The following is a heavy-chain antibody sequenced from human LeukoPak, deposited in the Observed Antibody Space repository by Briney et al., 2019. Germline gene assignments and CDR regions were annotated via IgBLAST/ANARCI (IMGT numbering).Heavy chain of an antibody. CDR3: ATDKPPVGAIDY. D-gene: IGHD1-26*01. Sequence: GGSLRLSCAASGFDFSDRSMNWVRQAPGKGLEWVSYISGGSDSIYYADSVRGRFTISRDNARNSLYPQMNSLRDEDAAVYFCATDKPPVGAIDYWGQGTLVTVSS. CDR1: GFDFSDRS. CDR2: ISGGSDSI. J-gene: IGHJ4*02. V-gene: IGHV3-48*02.